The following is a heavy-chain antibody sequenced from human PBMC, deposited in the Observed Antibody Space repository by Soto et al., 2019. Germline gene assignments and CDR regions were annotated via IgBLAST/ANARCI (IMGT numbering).Heavy chain of an antibody. CDR2: ISAYNGNT. CDR1: GYTFTSYG. J-gene: IGHJ5*02. V-gene: IGHV1-18*01. D-gene: IGHD3-10*01. CDR3: ARDALTPYYYGSWSHRLNWFDP. Sequence: ASVKVSCKASGYTFTSYGISWVRHAPGQGLEWMGWISAYNGNTNYAQKLQGRVTMTTDTSTSTAYMELRSLRSDDTAVYYCARDALTPYYYGSWSHRLNWFDPWGQGTLVTVSS.